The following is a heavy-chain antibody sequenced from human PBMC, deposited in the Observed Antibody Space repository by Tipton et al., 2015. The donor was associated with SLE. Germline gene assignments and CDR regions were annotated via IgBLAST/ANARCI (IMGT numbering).Heavy chain of an antibody. Sequence: SLRLSCAASGFTFSTYPMHWVRQAPGKGLESVALIWHDGSNKYYADSVKGRFTVSRDNSQSTLNLQMKSLRAEDTAVYYCVKGGGYGEYLFHYGMDVWGQGTTVTVSS. V-gene: IGHV3-33*06. CDR2: IWHDGSNK. D-gene: IGHD4-17*01. CDR3: VKGGGYGEYLFHYGMDV. CDR1: GFTFSTYP. J-gene: IGHJ6*02.